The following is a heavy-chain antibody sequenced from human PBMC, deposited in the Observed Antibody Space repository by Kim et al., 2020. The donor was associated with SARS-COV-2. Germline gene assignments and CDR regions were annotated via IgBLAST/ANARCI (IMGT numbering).Heavy chain of an antibody. D-gene: IGHD3-16*01. CDR2: ISSSGSTI. CDR3: ARGEHDYVWGSYSTPVDY. Sequence: GGSLRLSCAASGFTFSDYYMSWIRQAPGKGLEWVSYISSSGSTIYYADSVKGRFTISRDNAKNSLYLQMNSLRAEDTAVYYCARGEHDYVWGSYSTPVDYWGQGTLVTVSS. V-gene: IGHV3-11*04. CDR1: GFTFSDYY. J-gene: IGHJ4*02.